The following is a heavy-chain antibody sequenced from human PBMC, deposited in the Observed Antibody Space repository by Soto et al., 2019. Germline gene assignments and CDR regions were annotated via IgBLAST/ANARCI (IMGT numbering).Heavy chain of an antibody. Sequence: PGGSRILSCAASGFTFSFCSMHWVRQASVKGLEWVGRIRSKANSYATAYAASVKGRFTISRDDSKNTAYLQMNSLKTEDTAVYYCSSLDYWGQGTLVTVSS. CDR1: GFTFSFCS. J-gene: IGHJ4*02. V-gene: IGHV3-73*01. CDR3: SSLDY. CDR2: IRSKANSYAT.